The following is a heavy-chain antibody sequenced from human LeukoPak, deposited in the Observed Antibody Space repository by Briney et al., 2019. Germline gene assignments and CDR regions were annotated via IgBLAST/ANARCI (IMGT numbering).Heavy chain of an antibody. D-gene: IGHD2-15*01. V-gene: IGHV1-69*13. CDR3: AREDIVVVVAATLANNYYYGMDV. J-gene: IGHJ6*02. CDR2: IIPIFGTA. CDR1: GGTFSSYA. Sequence: SVKVSCKASGGTFSSYAISWVRQAPGQGLEWMGGIIPIFGTANYAQKFRGRVTITADESTSTAYMELSSLRSEDTAVYYCAREDIVVVVAATLANNYYYGMDVWGQGTTVTVSS.